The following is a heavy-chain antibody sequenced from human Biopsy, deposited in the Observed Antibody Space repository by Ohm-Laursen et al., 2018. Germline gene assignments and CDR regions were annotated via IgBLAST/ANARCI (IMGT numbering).Heavy chain of an antibody. D-gene: IGHD1-1*01. V-gene: IGHV1-69*01. CDR1: GGTFSSFG. CDR2: INSMFGTT. Sequence: ASSVKVSCKTSGGTFSSFGISWVRQAPGQGLEWMGEINSMFGTTNYAQTFQGRVTITADESTSTAYMEVSSLRSKDTAVYYCAKRGVERGRPLAYWGQGTLVTVSS. CDR3: AKRGVERGRPLAY. J-gene: IGHJ4*02.